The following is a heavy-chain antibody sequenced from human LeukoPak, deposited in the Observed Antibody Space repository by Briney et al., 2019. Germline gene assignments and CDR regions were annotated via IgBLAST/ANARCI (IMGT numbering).Heavy chain of an antibody. CDR3: ARTLYYYDSSGYYHSNFDY. CDR2: ISYDGSNK. V-gene: IGHV3-30-3*01. J-gene: IGHJ4*02. Sequence: GGSLRLSCAASGFTFSSYAMHWVRQAPGKGLEWVAVISYDGSNKYYADSVKGRFTISRGNSKNTLYLQMNSLRAEDTAVYYCARTLYYYDSSGYYHSNFDYWGQGTLVTVSS. D-gene: IGHD3-22*01. CDR1: GFTFSSYA.